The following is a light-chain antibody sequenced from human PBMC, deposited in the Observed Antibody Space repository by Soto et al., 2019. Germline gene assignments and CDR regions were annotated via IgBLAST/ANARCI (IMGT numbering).Light chain of an antibody. Sequence: QSVLTQPPSASGPPGQSVTISCTGTSSDVGGYNYVSWYQQHPGKAPKLMIYEVTKRPSGVPDRFSGSKSGNTASLTVSGLQAEDEADYYCSSYAGSRYVFGTGTKVTVL. V-gene: IGLV2-8*01. CDR2: EVT. J-gene: IGLJ1*01. CDR3: SSYAGSRYV. CDR1: SSDVGGYNY.